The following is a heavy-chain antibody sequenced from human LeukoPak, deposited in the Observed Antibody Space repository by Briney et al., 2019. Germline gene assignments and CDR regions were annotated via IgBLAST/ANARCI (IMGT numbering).Heavy chain of an antibody. CDR2: INHSGST. CDR1: GGSFSGYY. Sequence: KPSETLSLTCAVYGGSFSGYYWSWIRQPPGKGLEWIGEINHSGSTNYNPSLKSRVTISVDTSKNQFSLKLSSVTAADTAVYYCARGRAVMSWDAVDIWGQGTKVTVSS. V-gene: IGHV4-34*01. J-gene: IGHJ3*02. D-gene: IGHD6-19*01. CDR3: ARGRAVMSWDAVDI.